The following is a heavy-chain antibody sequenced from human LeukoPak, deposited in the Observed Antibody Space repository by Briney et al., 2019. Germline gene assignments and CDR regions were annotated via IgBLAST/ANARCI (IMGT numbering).Heavy chain of an antibody. D-gene: IGHD5-12*01. Sequence: GASVKVSCKASGYTFTSYYMHWVRQAPGQGLEWMGIINPSGGSTSYAQKFQGRVTMTRDTSTSTVYMELSSLRSEDTAVYYCARGGLSGYDSGVFDYWGQGTLVTVSS. V-gene: IGHV1-46*01. CDR2: INPSGGST. J-gene: IGHJ4*02. CDR1: GYTFTSYY. CDR3: ARGGLSGYDSGVFDY.